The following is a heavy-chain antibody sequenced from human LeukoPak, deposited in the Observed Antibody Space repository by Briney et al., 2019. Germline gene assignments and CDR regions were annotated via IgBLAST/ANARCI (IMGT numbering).Heavy chain of an antibody. CDR1: GYTFTSYD. Sequence: ASVKVSCKASGYTFTSYDINWVRQATGQGLEWMGWMNPNSGNTGYAQKFQGRATMTRNTSISTAYMELSSLRSEDTAVYYCARVLRASRIAAAGNFFYWGQGTLVTVSS. J-gene: IGHJ4*02. V-gene: IGHV1-8*01. D-gene: IGHD6-13*01. CDR2: MNPNSGNT. CDR3: ARVLRASRIAAAGNFFY.